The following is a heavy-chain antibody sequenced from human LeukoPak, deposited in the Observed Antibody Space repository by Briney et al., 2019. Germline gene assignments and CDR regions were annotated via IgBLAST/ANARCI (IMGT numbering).Heavy chain of an antibody. J-gene: IGHJ4*02. Sequence: PSETLSLTCTVSGGSNSSHYWSWIRQPPGKGLEWIAYLLDSVNTKDNPSLQSRLTLSADTSKNQFSLRLSSVTAADTAVYYCATIKRGSIYGYFDFWGQGIKVTVSS. CDR3: ATIKRGSIYGYFDF. V-gene: IGHV4-59*11. D-gene: IGHD5-18*01. CDR1: GGSNSSHY. CDR2: LLDSVNT.